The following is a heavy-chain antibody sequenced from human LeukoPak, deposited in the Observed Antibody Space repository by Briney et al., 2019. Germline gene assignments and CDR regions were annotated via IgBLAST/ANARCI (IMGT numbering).Heavy chain of an antibody. V-gene: IGHV1-24*01. CDR3: ATDTFEY. J-gene: IGHJ4*02. CDR1: GYTLTEVS. Sequence: ASVKISCKVSGYTLTEVSMHWVRHAPGKGLEWMGGYKPEDGETTYAQKCQSRLTMTEDTSADTVYMERSSLRSEETAVYYCATDTFEYWGQGTQVTVSS. CDR2: YKPEDGET.